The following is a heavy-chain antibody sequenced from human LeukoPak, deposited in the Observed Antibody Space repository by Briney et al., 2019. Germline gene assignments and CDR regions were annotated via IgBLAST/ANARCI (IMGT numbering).Heavy chain of an antibody. CDR3: ASGYGIGWPIY. V-gene: IGHV4-59*01. CDR1: GDSSSSYY. J-gene: IGHJ4*02. CDR2: IYYSGTT. Sequence: PSETLSLTCSVSGDSSSSYYWSWIRQPPGKELEWIGYIYYSGTTNYNPSLKSRVTISVDTSKNQISLKLSSVTAADTAVYYCASGYGIGWPIYWGQGTLVTVSS. D-gene: IGHD6-19*01.